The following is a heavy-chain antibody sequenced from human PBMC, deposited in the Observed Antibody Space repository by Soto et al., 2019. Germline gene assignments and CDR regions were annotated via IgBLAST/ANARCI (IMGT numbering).Heavy chain of an antibody. J-gene: IGHJ6*02. D-gene: IGHD2-15*01. CDR3: ARHVVVVAATQSYSYGMNV. Sequence: PSETLSLTCTVSGGSISSGGYYWSWIRQHPGKGLEWIGYIYYSGSTYYNPSLKSRVTISVDTSKNQFSLKLSSVTAADTAVYYCARHVVVVAATQSYSYGMNVCAQEATVTVT. V-gene: IGHV4-31*03. CDR2: IYYSGST. CDR1: GGSISSGGYY.